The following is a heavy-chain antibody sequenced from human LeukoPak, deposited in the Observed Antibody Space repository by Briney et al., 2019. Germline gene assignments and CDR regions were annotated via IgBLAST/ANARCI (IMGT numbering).Heavy chain of an antibody. CDR3: ATARGYYDSI. V-gene: IGHV3-23*01. J-gene: IGHJ4*02. CDR2: ISGSGGST. CDR1: GFTFCSYA. Sequence: GGSLILSCAASGFTFCSYAMSWVRQAPGKGLEWVSAISGSGGSTYYADSVKGRFTISRDNSKNTLYLQMNSLRAEDTAVYYCATARGYYDSIWGQGTLVTVSS. D-gene: IGHD3-22*01.